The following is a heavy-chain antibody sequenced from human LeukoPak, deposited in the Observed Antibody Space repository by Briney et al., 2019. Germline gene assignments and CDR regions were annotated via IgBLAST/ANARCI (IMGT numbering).Heavy chain of an antibody. CDR1: GFTFSSYE. CDR2: ISGSGSTI. CDR3: ARDYSGYDWIDC. V-gene: IGHV3-48*03. J-gene: IGHJ4*02. Sequence: PGGSLRLSCAASGFTFSSYEMNWVRQAPGKGLEWVSYISGSGSTIYYADSVKGRFTISRDNAKNSLYLQMNSLRAEDTAVYYRARDYSGYDWIDCWGQGTLVTVSS. D-gene: IGHD5-12*01.